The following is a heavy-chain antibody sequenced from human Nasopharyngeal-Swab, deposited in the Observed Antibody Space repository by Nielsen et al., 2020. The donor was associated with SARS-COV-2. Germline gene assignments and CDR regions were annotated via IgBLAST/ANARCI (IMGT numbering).Heavy chain of an antibody. Sequence: GGSLRLSCAASGFTFRSYWMHWVRQAPGKGLVWVSRIKSDGSTTQYADSVKGRFSISRDNSKNTLYLQMNSLRAEDTAVYYCARDGDDYGDYYFDYWGQGTLVTVSS. J-gene: IGHJ4*02. D-gene: IGHD4-17*01. CDR3: ARDGDDYGDYYFDY. V-gene: IGHV3-74*01. CDR2: IKSDGSTT. CDR1: GFTFRSYW.